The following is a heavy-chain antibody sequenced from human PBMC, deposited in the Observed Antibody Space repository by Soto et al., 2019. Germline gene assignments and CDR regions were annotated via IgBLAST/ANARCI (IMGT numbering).Heavy chain of an antibody. CDR2: INHSGST. CDR1: GGSFSGYY. CDR3: ASLYDFWSGQPDRGAFDI. Sequence: SETLSLTCAVYGGSFSGYYWSCIRQPPGKGLEWIGEINHSGSTNYNPSLKSRVTISVDTSKNQFSLKLSSVTAADTAVYYCASLYDFWSGQPDRGAFDIWGQGTMVTVSS. D-gene: IGHD3-3*01. J-gene: IGHJ3*02. V-gene: IGHV4-34*01.